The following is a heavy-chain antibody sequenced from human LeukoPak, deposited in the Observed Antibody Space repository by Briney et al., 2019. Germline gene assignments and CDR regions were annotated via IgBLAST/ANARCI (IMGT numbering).Heavy chain of an antibody. V-gene: IGHV1-24*01. CDR1: GYTLTELS. CDR3: ATVRYRGSGWFDYGMDV. D-gene: IGHD6-19*01. Sequence: DSVKVSCKVSGYTLTELSMHWVRQAPGKGLEWMGGFDPEDGETIYAQKFQGRVTMTEDTSTDTPYMELSSLRSEDTAVYYCATVRYRGSGWFDYGMDVWGQGTTVTVSS. J-gene: IGHJ6*02. CDR2: FDPEDGET.